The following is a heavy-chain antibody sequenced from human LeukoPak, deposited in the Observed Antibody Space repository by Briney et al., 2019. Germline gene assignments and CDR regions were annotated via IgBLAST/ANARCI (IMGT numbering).Heavy chain of an antibody. CDR3: ARDRSNYETDAFDI. D-gene: IGHD4-11*01. V-gene: IGHV3-48*01. Sequence: PGGSLRLSCAASGFTFSSYSMNWVRQAPGKGLEWVSYISSSSSTIYYADSVKGRFTISRDNAKNSLYLQMNSLRAEDTAVYYCARDRSNYETDAFDIWGQGTMVTVSS. CDR1: GFTFSSYS. J-gene: IGHJ3*02. CDR2: ISSSSSTI.